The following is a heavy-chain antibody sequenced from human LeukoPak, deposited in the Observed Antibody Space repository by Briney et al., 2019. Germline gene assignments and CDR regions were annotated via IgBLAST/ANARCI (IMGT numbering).Heavy chain of an antibody. D-gene: IGHD1-26*01. CDR1: GYTFTSYY. CDR3: ARDPPPGTQWELEYYFDY. J-gene: IGHJ4*02. CDR2: INPSGGST. V-gene: IGHV1-46*01. Sequence: GASVKVSCKASGYTFTSYYMHWVRQAPGQGLEWMGIINPSGGSTSYAQKFQGRVTMTRDTSTSTVYMELSSLRSDDTAVYYCARDPPPGTQWELEYYFDYWGQGTLVTVSS.